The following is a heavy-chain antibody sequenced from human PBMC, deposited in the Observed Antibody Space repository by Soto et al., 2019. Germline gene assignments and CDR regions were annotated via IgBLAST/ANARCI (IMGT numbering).Heavy chain of an antibody. CDR1: GGSVSSGSYY. Sequence: QVQLQESGPGLVKPSETLSLTCTVSGGSVSSGSYYWSWIRQPPGKGLEWIGYIYYSGSTNYNPSLKSRLTISVDTSKNQFSLKLSSVTAADTAVYYGARGPSSTVTTPLDYWGQGTLVTVSS. J-gene: IGHJ4*02. CDR2: IYYSGST. V-gene: IGHV4-61*01. CDR3: ARGPSSTVTTPLDY. D-gene: IGHD4-17*01.